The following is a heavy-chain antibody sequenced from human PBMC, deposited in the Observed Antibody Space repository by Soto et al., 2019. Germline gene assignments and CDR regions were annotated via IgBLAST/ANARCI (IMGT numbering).Heavy chain of an antibody. CDR2: INGDGSTT. D-gene: IGHD6-25*01. V-gene: IGHV3-74*01. CDR1: GFIFNNYW. Sequence: PGGSLRLSCAASGFIFNNYWMHWVRQAPGKGLVWVARINGDGSTTTYVDSVKGRFTISRDNAKNTVYLQMNSLGVEDTAVYYCARGSGPRGRPYWGQGILVTVSS. CDR3: ARGSGPRGRPY. J-gene: IGHJ4*02.